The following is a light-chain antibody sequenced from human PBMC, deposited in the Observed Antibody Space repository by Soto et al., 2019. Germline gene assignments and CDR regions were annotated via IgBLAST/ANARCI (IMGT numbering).Light chain of an antibody. V-gene: IGLV1-47*01. Sequence: QSVKTQPPSVSGTPGQRVTISCSGGSSNIGNNYVYWYQQFPGTAPKLLIYRNNQRPSGVPDRFSGSKSGTSASLAISGLRSEDEADYYCAAWDDSLSGWLFGGGTKVTVL. J-gene: IGLJ3*02. CDR2: RNN. CDR3: AAWDDSLSGWL. CDR1: SSNIGNNY.